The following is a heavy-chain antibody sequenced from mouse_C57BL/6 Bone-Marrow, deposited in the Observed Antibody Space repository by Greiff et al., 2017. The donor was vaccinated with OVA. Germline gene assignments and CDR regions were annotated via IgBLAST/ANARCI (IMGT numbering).Heavy chain of an antibody. V-gene: IGHV1-64*01. CDR2: IHPNSGST. CDR3: ARSVLPLYWYFDV. J-gene: IGHJ1*03. D-gene: IGHD2-12*01. Sequence: VQLQQPGAELVKPGASVKLSCKASGYTFTSYWMHWVKQRPGQGLEWIGMIHPNSGSTNYNEKFKSKATLTVDKSSSTAYMQLSSLTSEDSAVYYCARSVLPLYWYFDVWGTGTTVTVSS. CDR1: GYTFTSYW.